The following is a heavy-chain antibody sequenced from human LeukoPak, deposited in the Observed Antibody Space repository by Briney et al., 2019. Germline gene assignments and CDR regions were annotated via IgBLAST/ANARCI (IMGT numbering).Heavy chain of an antibody. J-gene: IGHJ4*02. Sequence: ASVNVSCKASGYTFTGYYMHWVRQAPGQGLEWMGWINPNSGGTNYAQKFQGRVTMTRDTSISTAYMELSRLRSDDTAVYYCACYSSGWYGEVYWGQGTLVTVSS. CDR1: GYTFTGYY. CDR3: ACYSSGWYGEVY. CDR2: INPNSGGT. V-gene: IGHV1-2*02. D-gene: IGHD6-19*01.